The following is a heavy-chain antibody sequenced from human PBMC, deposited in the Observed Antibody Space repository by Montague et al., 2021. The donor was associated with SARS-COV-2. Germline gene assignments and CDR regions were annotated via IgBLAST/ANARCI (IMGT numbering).Heavy chain of an antibody. Sequence: SLRLSCAASGFTFSSYAMHWVRQAPGKGLEWVAVISYDGSNKYYADSVKGRFTISRDNSKNTLYLQMNSLSAEDTAVYYCARVLDYYGSGSYPLYYYYGMDVWGQGTTVTVSS. CDR3: ARVLDYYGSGSYPLYYYYGMDV. V-gene: IGHV3-30*04. J-gene: IGHJ6*02. D-gene: IGHD3-10*01. CDR2: ISYDGSNK. CDR1: GFTFSSYA.